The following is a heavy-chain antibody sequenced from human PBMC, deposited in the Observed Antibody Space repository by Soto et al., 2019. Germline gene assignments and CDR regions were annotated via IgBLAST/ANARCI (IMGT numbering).Heavy chain of an antibody. CDR2: IYDGGST. CDR1: GGSISNVNDC. J-gene: IGHJ4*02. CDR3: ARGPCGEQVDY. D-gene: IGHD3-16*01. V-gene: IGHV4-30-4*01. Sequence: QVQLQESGPGLVKPSETLSLTCTVSGGSISNVNDCWSWIRQSPDKGLEWIGHIYDGGSTYHNPSLNSGVTISVDTYKQQFSRKLSSVTVADTAVYYWARGPCGEQVDYWGQGTLVSVSS.